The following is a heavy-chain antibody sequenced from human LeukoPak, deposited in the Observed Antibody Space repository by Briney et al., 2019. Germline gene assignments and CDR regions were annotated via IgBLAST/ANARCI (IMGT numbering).Heavy chain of an antibody. J-gene: IGHJ6*03. CDR2: IYTSGST. CDR3: ARRRSITSYYYYMDV. V-gene: IGHV4-4*07. Sequence: SETLSLTCTVSGGSISSYYWSWIRQPAGKGLEWIGRIYTSGSTNYNPSLKSRVTMSVDTSKNQFSLKLSSVTAADTAIYYCARRRSITSYYYYMDVWGKGTTVTVSS. CDR1: GGSISSYY.